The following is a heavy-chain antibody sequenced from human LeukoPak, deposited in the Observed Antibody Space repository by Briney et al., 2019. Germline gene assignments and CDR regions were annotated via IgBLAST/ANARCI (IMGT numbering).Heavy chain of an antibody. J-gene: IGHJ5*02. D-gene: IGHD6-13*01. CDR3: ARHRAAAGQNWFDP. CDR1: GYTFTGYY. V-gene: IGHV1-2*02. Sequence: ASVKVSCKASGYTFTGYYMHWVRQAPGQGLEWMGWINPNSGGTNYAQKFQGRVTMTRGTSISTAYMELSRLRSDDTAVYYCARHRAAAGQNWFDPWGQGTLVTVSS. CDR2: INPNSGGT.